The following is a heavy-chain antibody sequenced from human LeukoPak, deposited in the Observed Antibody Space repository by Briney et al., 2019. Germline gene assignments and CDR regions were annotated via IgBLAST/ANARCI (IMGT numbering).Heavy chain of an antibody. Sequence: PEGSLRLSCAASGFTFSSYWMHWVRQAPGKGLVWVSRINSDGSSTSYADSVKGRFTISRDNAKNTLYLQMNSLRAEDTAVYYCASWAVVTSEFDYWGQGTLVIVSS. CDR3: ASWAVVTSEFDY. CDR1: GFTFSSYW. D-gene: IGHD4-23*01. J-gene: IGHJ4*02. V-gene: IGHV3-74*01. CDR2: INSDGSST.